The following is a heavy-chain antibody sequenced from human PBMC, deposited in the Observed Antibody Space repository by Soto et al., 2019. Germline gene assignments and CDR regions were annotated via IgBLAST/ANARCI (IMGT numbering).Heavy chain of an antibody. CDR2: ISYDGSNK. CDR3: AKDHDYGDYGGYFDY. V-gene: IGHV3-30*18. CDR1: GFTFSSYG. Sequence: QVQLVESGGGVVQPGRSLRLSCAASGFTFSSYGMHWFRQAPGKGLEWVAVISYDGSNKYYADSVKGRFTISRDNSKNTLYLQMISLRAEDTAVYYCAKDHDYGDYGGYFDYWGQGTLVTVSS. D-gene: IGHD4-17*01. J-gene: IGHJ4*02.